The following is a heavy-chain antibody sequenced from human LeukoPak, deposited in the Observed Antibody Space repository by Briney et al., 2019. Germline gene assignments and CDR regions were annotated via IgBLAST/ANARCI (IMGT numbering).Heavy chain of an antibody. Sequence: GGSLRLSCAASGFTFSSYWMSWVRQAPGKGLEWVANIKQDGSEKYYVDSVKGRFTISRDNAKNSLYLQMNSLRAEDTAVYYCARGRVVRGRQNYYYYYYMDVWGKGTTVTISS. D-gene: IGHD3-10*01. J-gene: IGHJ6*03. CDR2: IKQDGSEK. CDR1: GFTFSSYW. CDR3: ARGRVVRGRQNYYYYYYMDV. V-gene: IGHV3-7*01.